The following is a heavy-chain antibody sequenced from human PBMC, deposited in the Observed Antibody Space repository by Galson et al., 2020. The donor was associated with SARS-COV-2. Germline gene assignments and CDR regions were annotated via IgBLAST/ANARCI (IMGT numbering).Heavy chain of an antibody. CDR2: IYYSGST. D-gene: IGHD2-2*01. CDR3: AGSGGYCSSTSCPLDF. CDR1: GGSISSYY. V-gene: IGHV4-59*13. J-gene: IGHJ4*02. Sequence: SETLSLTCTVSGGSISSYYWSWVRQPPGKGLEWIGYIYYSGSTNYNPYLKSRVTISIDTSKNQFSLKLTSVTAADTAVYYCAGSGGYCSSTSCPLDFWGQGTLVTVSS.